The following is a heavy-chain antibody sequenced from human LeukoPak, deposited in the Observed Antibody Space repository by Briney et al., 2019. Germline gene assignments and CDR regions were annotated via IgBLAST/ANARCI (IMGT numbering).Heavy chain of an antibody. CDR1: GFTFSDHY. Sequence: GGSLRLSCAASGFTFSDHYMDWVRQAPGKGLEWVGRTRNKANSYTTGYAASVKGRFTISRGDSKNSLYLQMNSLKTEDTAVYYCAGGYDSSGYYLDDYYYYGMDVWGQGTTVTVSS. CDR3: AGGYDSSGYYLDDYYYYGMDV. V-gene: IGHV3-72*01. D-gene: IGHD3-22*01. CDR2: TRNKANSYTT. J-gene: IGHJ6*02.